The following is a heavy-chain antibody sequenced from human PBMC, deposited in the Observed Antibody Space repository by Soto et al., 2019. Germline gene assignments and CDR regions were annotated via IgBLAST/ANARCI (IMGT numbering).Heavy chain of an antibody. CDR1: GFTFSSYG. Sequence: GGSLRLSCAASGFTFSSYGMHWVRQAPGKGLEWVAVIWYDGSNKYYADSVKGRFTISRDNSKNTLYLQMNSLRAEDMAVYYCARAAYGDYVRADYWGQGTLVTVSS. CDR3: ARAAYGDYVRADY. D-gene: IGHD4-17*01. J-gene: IGHJ4*02. CDR2: IWYDGSNK. V-gene: IGHV3-33*01.